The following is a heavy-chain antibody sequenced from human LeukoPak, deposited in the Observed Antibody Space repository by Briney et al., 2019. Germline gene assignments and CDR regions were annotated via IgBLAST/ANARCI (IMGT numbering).Heavy chain of an antibody. CDR1: GFTFSSYA. J-gene: IGHJ4*02. V-gene: IGHV3-30-3*01. D-gene: IGHD3-10*02. Sequence: QTGGSLRLSCAASGFTFSSYAMHWVRQAPGKGLEWVAVISYDGSNKYYADSVKGRFTISRDNSKNTLYLQMNSLRAEDTAVYYCARRLFSWGGQGTLVTVSS. CDR2: ISYDGSNK. CDR3: ARRLFSW.